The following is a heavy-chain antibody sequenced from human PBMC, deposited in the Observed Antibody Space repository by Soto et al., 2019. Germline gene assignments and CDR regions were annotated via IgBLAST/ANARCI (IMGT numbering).Heavy chain of an antibody. J-gene: IGHJ6*03. V-gene: IGHV4-31*03. CDR2: IYYSGST. D-gene: IGHD6-6*01. CDR3: ARRLGSGYSSSSNYYYYMDV. Sequence: SETLSLTCTVSGGSISSGGYYWSWIRQHPGKGLEWIGYIYYSGSTYYNPSLKSRVTISVDTSKNQFSLKLSSVTAADTAVYYCARRLGSGYSSSSNYYYYMDVWGKGTTVTVSS. CDR1: GGSISSGGYY.